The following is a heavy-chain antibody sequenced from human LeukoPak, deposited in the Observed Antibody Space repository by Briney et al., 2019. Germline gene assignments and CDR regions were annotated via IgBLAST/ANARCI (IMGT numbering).Heavy chain of an antibody. D-gene: IGHD3-3*01. CDR1: GDSVSSNSAA. Sequence: SQTLSLTCAISGDSVSSNSAAWNWIRQSPSRGLEWLGRTYYRSKWYNDYAVSVKSRITINPDTSKNQFSLKLSSVTAADTAVYYCARRSGNGYYYYYYYMDVWGKGTTVTISS. CDR2: TYYRSKWYN. J-gene: IGHJ6*03. CDR3: ARRSGNGYYYYYYYMDV. V-gene: IGHV6-1*01.